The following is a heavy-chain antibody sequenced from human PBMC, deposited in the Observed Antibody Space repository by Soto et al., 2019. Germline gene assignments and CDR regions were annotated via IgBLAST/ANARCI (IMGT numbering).Heavy chain of an antibody. CDR1: DGSLSSYY. V-gene: IGHV4-59*01. J-gene: IGHJ6*03. CDR3: AKCPLESGYLNYYSMDV. Sequence: SETLSLTCTVSDGSLSSYYWSWIRQPPGKGLEWIGHISHSGSTSYNPSLKSRVTVSLDTSQNQFSLKVRSVTAADTAVYYCAKCPLESGYLNYYSMDVWGKGTTVTVSS. D-gene: IGHD3-3*01. CDR2: ISHSGST.